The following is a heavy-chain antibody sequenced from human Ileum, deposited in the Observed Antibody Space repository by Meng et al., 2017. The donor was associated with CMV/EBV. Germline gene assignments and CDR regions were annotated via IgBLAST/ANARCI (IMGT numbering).Heavy chain of an antibody. Sequence: LNFSCAASGSTSSDHHIDWVRPAPGKGQEWVGRVRNKAASHTTEYAASVKGRFTISRDDSYSSVYLQMNSLKTEDTAVYYCGRSPPGNYGDYWGQGTLVTVSS. CDR1: GSTSSDHH. D-gene: IGHD3-16*01. CDR2: VRNKAASHTT. J-gene: IGHJ4*02. V-gene: IGHV3-72*01. CDR3: GRSPPGNYGDY.